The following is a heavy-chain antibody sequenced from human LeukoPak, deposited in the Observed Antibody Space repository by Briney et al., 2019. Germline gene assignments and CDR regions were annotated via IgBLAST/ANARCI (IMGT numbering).Heavy chain of an antibody. CDR1: GFTFSDYA. CDR3: AKDVGTPALFDY. V-gene: IGHV3-23*01. D-gene: IGHD2-2*01. J-gene: IGHJ4*02. CDR2: ICGSCGNT. Sequence: GGSLRLSCEASGFTFSDYAMSWVRQASGKGLEWVSTICGSCGNTHYADSVKGRFTISRDNSRNTLYLQMNSLRAEDTAIYYCAKDVGTPALFDYWGQGTLVAVSS.